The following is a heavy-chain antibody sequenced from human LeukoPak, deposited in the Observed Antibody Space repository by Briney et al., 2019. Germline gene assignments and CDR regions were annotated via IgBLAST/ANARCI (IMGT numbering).Heavy chain of an antibody. J-gene: IGHJ5*02. CDR1: GYTFTSYD. Sequence: ASVKVSCKASGYTFTSYDINWVRQATGQGLEWMGWMNPNSGNTGYAQKFQGRVTITRNTSISTAYMELSSLRSEDTAVYYCARGRSTSCYMCDFGSFDPWGQGTLVTVSS. D-gene: IGHD2-2*02. CDR2: MNPNSGNT. V-gene: IGHV1-8*03. CDR3: ARGRSTSCYMCDFGSFDP.